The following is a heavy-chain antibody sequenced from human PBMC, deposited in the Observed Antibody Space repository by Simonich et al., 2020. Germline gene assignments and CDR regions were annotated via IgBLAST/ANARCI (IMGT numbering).Heavy chain of an antibody. Sequence: EVQLVESGGGLVQPGGSLRLSCAASGFTFSGYWMHWVRQAPGKGLVWGSRINRDGSSTSYADSVKGRFTISRDNAKNTLYLQRNSLRAEDTAVYYCAREAGDLWYFDLWGRGTLVTVSS. J-gene: IGHJ2*01. D-gene: IGHD7-27*01. CDR1: GFTFSGYW. CDR3: AREAGDLWYFDL. CDR2: INRDGSST. V-gene: IGHV3-74*01.